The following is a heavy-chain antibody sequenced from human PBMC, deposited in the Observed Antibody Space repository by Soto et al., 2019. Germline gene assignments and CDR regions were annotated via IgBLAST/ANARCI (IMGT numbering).Heavy chain of an antibody. D-gene: IGHD6-6*01. CDR2: ISAYNGNT. CDR1: GYTFTSYG. Sequence: ASVKVSCKASGYTFTSYGISWVRQAPGQGLEWMGWISAYNGNTNYAQKPQGRVTMTTDTSTSTAYMELRSLRSEDTAVYYCALLGPKIAARIYGMDVWGQGTTVTVSS. J-gene: IGHJ6*02. CDR3: ALLGPKIAARIYGMDV. V-gene: IGHV1-18*04.